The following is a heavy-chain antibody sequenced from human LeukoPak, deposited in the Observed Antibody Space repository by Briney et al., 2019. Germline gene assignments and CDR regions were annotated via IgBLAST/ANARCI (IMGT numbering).Heavy chain of an antibody. D-gene: IGHD6-19*01. CDR1: GFSFTSYA. J-gene: IGHJ4*02. CDR2: ISGSGDNT. Sequence: GGSLKLSCAASGFSFTSYAMSWVRQAPGKGLEWVSSISGSGDNTYYAESVKGRFSISRDNPKNTLFLQMNSLRAEDTAVFYCAKRSGYTTGWFFDFWGQGTLVTVSS. CDR3: AKRSGYTTGWFFDF. V-gene: IGHV3-23*01.